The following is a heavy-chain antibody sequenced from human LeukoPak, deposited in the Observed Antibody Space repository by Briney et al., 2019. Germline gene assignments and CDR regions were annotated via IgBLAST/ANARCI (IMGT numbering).Heavy chain of an antibody. J-gene: IGHJ4*02. CDR3: ARDNYCSGGSCYSVFGEVDY. D-gene: IGHD2-15*01. Sequence: GGSLRLSCAASGFTFSRYSMNWVRQAPGKGLEWVSYISSSSSTIYYADSVKGRFTISGDNAKNSLYLQMNSLRDEDTAVYYCARDNYCSGGSCYSVFGEVDYWGQGTLVTVSS. V-gene: IGHV3-48*02. CDR1: GFTFSRYS. CDR2: ISSSSSTI.